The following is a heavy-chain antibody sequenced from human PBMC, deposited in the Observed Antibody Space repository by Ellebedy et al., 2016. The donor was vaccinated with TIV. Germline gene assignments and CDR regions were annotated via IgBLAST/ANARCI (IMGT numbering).Heavy chain of an antibody. J-gene: IGHJ4*02. D-gene: IGHD3-3*01. V-gene: IGHV5-51*01. CDR1: GYSFSNYW. Sequence: GESLKISXKGSGYSFSNYWIAWVRQLPGKGLEWMGIIYPGDSDTRYSPSFQGQVTISADKSISTAYLYWSSLKASDTAMYYCSRATYYDFWTGSPDYWGQGTLLTVSS. CDR3: SRATYYDFWTGSPDY. CDR2: IYPGDSDT.